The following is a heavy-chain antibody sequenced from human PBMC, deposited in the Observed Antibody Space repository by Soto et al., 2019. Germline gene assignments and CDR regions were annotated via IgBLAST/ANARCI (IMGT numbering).Heavy chain of an antibody. CDR2: IIVSGDST. J-gene: IGHJ4*02. D-gene: IGHD1-7*01. CDR1: GFTFSSYA. CDR3: AKRAAGTYFDY. V-gene: IGHV3-23*01. Sequence: GGSLRLSCAASGFTFSSYAMSWVRQAPGKGLDWFSVIIVSGDSTYYADSLKGRFIISLDNSNNTLYLQMNSLRSEDTAVYYCAKRAAGTYFDYWGQGTLVTVSS.